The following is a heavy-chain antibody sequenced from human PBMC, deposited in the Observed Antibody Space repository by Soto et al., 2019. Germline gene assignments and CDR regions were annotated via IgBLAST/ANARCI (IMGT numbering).Heavy chain of an antibody. Sequence: PSETLSLTCTVSGDSISSSSFYRGWIRQPPGKGLEWIGHIFHTGATYQNPTLKSRLRMSVDTSKNQFSLNLSSVTATDKAVYYCARRRIVPTTNFDYWGQGTLVTVSS. D-gene: IGHD1-26*01. CDR2: IFHTGAT. J-gene: IGHJ4*02. CDR1: GDSISSSSFY. V-gene: IGHV4-39*01. CDR3: ARRRIVPTTNFDY.